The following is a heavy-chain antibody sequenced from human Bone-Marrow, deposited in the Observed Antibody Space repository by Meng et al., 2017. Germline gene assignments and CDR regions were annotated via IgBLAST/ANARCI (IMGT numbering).Heavy chain of an antibody. D-gene: IGHD3-10*01. CDR2: ISGSGDST. CDR1: GFMFSDYW. Sequence: GESLKISCVGSGFMFSDYWMSWVRQAPGKGLEWVSAISGSGDSTYYADSVKGRFTISKDNSKNTLYLQMNSLRAEDTAIYYCAKAIVIGELFRAPYYFDYWGQGTLVTVSS. J-gene: IGHJ4*02. CDR3: AKAIVIGELFRAPYYFDY. V-gene: IGHV3-23*01.